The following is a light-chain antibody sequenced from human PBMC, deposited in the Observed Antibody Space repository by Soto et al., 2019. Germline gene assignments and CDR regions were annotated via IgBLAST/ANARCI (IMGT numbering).Light chain of an antibody. CDR3: QQLNNYPRT. V-gene: IGKV1-9*01. J-gene: IGKJ1*01. CDR1: QGISSY. Sequence: DIQLTQSPSFLSASVGDRVTITCRASQGISSYLAWYQQKPGIAPKLLISTASTLQSGVPSRFSGSGSGTEFTLTISSLQPEDFATYYCQQLNNYPRTFGQGTKVEIK. CDR2: TAS.